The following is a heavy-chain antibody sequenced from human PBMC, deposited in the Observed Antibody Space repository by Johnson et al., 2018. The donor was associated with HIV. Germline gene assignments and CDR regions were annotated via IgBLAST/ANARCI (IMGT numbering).Heavy chain of an antibody. D-gene: IGHD6-13*01. CDR1: GFTVSSNY. Sequence: VQLVESGGGLIQPGGSLRLSCAASGFTVSSNYMSWVRQAQGKGLEWVSAISGSGGGTYYAHSVKGRFTVSRDTSKNTLYLQMNSLRADDTAVYYCARVPSRSSWYTAFDIWGQGTMVTVSS. J-gene: IGHJ3*02. V-gene: IGHV3-66*03. CDR3: ARVPSRSSWYTAFDI. CDR2: SGSGGGT.